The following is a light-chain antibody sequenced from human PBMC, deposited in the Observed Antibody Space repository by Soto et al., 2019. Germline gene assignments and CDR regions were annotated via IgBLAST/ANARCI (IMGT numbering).Light chain of an antibody. V-gene: IGLV2-14*03. J-gene: IGLJ1*01. Sequence: QSALTQPASVSGSPGQSITISCTGTRNDVGGFNYVSWYQQLPGKAPKLVIYDVTHRTSGVSDRFSGSRSGNTASLTISGLQAEDEADYYCTSFTSGSTPYVLGTGTKVTVL. CDR3: TSFTSGSTPYV. CDR2: DVT. CDR1: RNDVGGFNY.